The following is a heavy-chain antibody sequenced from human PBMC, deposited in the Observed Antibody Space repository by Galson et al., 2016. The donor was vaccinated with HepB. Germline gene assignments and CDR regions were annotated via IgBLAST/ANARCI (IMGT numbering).Heavy chain of an antibody. D-gene: IGHD2-15*01. J-gene: IGHJ4*02. CDR2: ISGTGGST. CDR1: GFIFSNYA. V-gene: IGHV3-23*01. Sequence: SLRLSCAASGFIFSNYAMSWVRQAPGKGLEWVSGISGTGGSTYYVDSVQGRFTISRDKSQNTVYLQMNSLRADDTAVFYCVREGKEDSDGGNCNSVYFDSWGQGTLVTVTP. CDR3: VREGKEDSDGGNCNSVYFDS.